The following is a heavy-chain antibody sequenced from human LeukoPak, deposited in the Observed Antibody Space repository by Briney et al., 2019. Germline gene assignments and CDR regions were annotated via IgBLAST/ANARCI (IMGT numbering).Heavy chain of an antibody. CDR1: GYTFTGYY. J-gene: IGHJ4*02. V-gene: IGHV1-2*02. CDR2: INPSTGIT. Sequence: ASVKVSCKTSGYTFTGYYIHWVQQAPGQGLEWMGWINPSTGITNYARNFQGRVTMTRDTSTTTAYMELTRLTSDDTAVYFCARGHYYSDITFPLHYWGQGTLLTVSS. CDR3: ARGHYYSDITFPLHY. D-gene: IGHD3-16*01.